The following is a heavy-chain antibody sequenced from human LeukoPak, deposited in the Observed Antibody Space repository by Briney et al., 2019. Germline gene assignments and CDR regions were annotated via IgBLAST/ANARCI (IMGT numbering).Heavy chain of an antibody. D-gene: IGHD3-22*01. Sequence: GGSLRLSCAASGFTFSTYGMHWVRQAPGKGLEWVAFIRYDGSNEYYADSVKGRFTISRDNSKNTLYLQMNSLRAEDTALYYCANIRYDRSGFDGTRFDYWGQGTLVTVSS. CDR3: ANIRYDRSGFDGTRFDY. V-gene: IGHV3-30*02. J-gene: IGHJ4*02. CDR2: IRYDGSNE. CDR1: GFTFSTYG.